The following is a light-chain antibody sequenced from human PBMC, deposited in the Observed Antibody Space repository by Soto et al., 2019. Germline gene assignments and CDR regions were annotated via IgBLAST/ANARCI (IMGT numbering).Light chain of an antibody. CDR3: LQDYTYPWT. J-gene: IGKJ1*01. CDR2: AAT. Sequence: TQMTQSPSSLSASVGDRVTITCRASQGIRNDLSWYQQQPGKAPKLLIYAATTLQSGVPSRFSGSGSGTHFTLSISSLQPEDFATYYCLQDYTYPWTFGQGTKVEI. CDR1: QGIRND. V-gene: IGKV1-6*01.